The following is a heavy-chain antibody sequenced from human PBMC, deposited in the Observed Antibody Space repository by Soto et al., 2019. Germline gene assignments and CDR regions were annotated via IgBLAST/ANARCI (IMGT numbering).Heavy chain of an antibody. CDR1: GYTFTSYG. D-gene: IGHD1-1*01. CDR2: ISAHNGNT. V-gene: IGHV1-18*01. J-gene: IGHJ4*02. CDR3: ARGRYGDY. Sequence: QVHLVQSGAEVKKPGASVKVSCKGSGYTFTSYGITWVRQAPGQGLEWMGWISAHNGNTDYAQKLQGRVTVTRDTSTSKDYMELRSLRSDDTAVYYCARGRYGDYWGQGALVTVSS.